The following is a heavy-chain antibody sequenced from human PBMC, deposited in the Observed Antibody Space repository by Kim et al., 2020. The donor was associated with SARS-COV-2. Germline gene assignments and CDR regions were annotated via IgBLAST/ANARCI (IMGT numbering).Heavy chain of an antibody. CDR1: GGSFSGYY. CDR2: INHSGST. Sequence: SETLSLTCAVYGGSFSGYYWSWIRQPPGKGLEWIGEINHSGSTNYNPSLKSRVTISVDTSKNQFSLKLSSVTAADTAVYYCARDEWELRNTAFDYWGQGTLVTVSS. J-gene: IGHJ4*02. CDR3: ARDEWELRNTAFDY. V-gene: IGHV4-34*01. D-gene: IGHD1-26*01.